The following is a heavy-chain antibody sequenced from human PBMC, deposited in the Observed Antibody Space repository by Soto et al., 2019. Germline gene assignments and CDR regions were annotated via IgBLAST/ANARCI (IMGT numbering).Heavy chain of an antibody. CDR1: GFTFSSYA. V-gene: IGHV3-23*01. CDR2: ISGSGGST. D-gene: IGHD4-17*01. CDR3: AKDQSRVGANPLMG. J-gene: IGHJ4*02. Sequence: EVQLLESGGGLVQPGGSLRLSCAASGFTFSSYAMSWVRQAPGKGLEWVSAISGSGGSTYYADSVKGRFTISRDNSKNTLYLQMNSLRAEDKAVYYCAKDQSRVGANPLMGWGQGTLVTVSS.